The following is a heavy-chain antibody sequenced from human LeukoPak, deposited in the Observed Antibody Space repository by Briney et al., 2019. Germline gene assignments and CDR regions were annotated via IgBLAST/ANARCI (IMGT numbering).Heavy chain of an antibody. CDR3: ARGGGGYCSSTSCYYYYYYGMDV. CDR1: GGSISSGGYY. D-gene: IGHD2-2*01. CDR2: IYYSGST. Sequence: SQTLSLTCTVSGGSISSGGYYWSAIGQHPGKGLEWIGYIYYSGSTYYNPSLKSRVTISVDTSKNQFSLKLSTVTAADTAVYYCARGGGGYCSSTSCYYYYYYGMDVWGQGTTVTVSS. V-gene: IGHV4-31*03. J-gene: IGHJ6*02.